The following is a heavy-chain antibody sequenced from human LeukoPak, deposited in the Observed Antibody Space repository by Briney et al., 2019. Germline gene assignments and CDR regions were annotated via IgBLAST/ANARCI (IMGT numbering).Heavy chain of an antibody. J-gene: IGHJ3*02. V-gene: IGHV3-11*01. CDR2: ISSSGSTI. D-gene: IGHD3-10*01. CDR3: ASLSGFGEPWGPDAFDI. Sequence: GGSLRLSCAASGFTFSDYYMSWIRQAPGQGLEWVSYISSSGSTIYYADSVKGRFTISRDNAKNSLYLQMNSLRAEDTAVYYCASLSGFGEPWGPDAFDIWGQGTMVTVSS. CDR1: GFTFSDYY.